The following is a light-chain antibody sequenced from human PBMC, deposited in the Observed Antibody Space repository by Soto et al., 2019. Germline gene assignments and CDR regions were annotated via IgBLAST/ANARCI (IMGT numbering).Light chain of an antibody. CDR3: PPYRHYSYT. J-gene: IGKJ2*01. CDR1: QSISSW. Sequence: DIQMTQSPSTLSASVGDRVTITCRASQSISSWLAWYQQKPGKAPKLLIYDASSLESGVPSRFSGSGSGTEFALTIPSLLPHNSATDYCPPYRHYSYTFAQGPKV. CDR2: DAS. V-gene: IGKV1-5*01.